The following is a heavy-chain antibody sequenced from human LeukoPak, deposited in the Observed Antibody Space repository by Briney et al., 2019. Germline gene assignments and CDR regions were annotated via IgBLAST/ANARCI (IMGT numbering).Heavy chain of an antibody. CDR2: IWYDGSNK. CDR3: ARDLYSSSWYGAFDI. CDR1: GFTFSSYG. Sequence: GGSLRRSCAASGFTFSSYGMHWVRQAPGKGLEWVAVIWYDGSNKYYADSVKGRFTISRDNSKNTLYLQMDSLRVEDTAVYYCARDLYSSSWYGAFDIWGQGTMVTVSS. J-gene: IGHJ3*02. V-gene: IGHV3-33*01. D-gene: IGHD6-13*01.